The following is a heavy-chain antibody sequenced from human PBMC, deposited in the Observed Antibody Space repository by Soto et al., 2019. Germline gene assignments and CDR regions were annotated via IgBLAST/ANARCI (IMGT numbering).Heavy chain of an antibody. CDR1: GGSISSGDYY. CDR2: IYYSGST. V-gene: IGHV4-30-4*01. D-gene: IGHD2-8*01. CDR3: ARGYCTNGVCYTGLNYFDY. Sequence: SETLSLTCTVSGGSISSGDYYWSWIRQPPGKGLEWIGYIYYSGSTYYNPSLKSRVTISVDTSKSQFSLKLSSVTAADTAVYYCARGYCTNGVCYTGLNYFDYWGQGTLVTVSS. J-gene: IGHJ4*02.